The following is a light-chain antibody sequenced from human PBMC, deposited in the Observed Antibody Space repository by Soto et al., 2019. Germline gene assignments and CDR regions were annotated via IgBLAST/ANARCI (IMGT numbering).Light chain of an antibody. CDR1: SSNIGGNS. Sequence: QSVMTQPPSVSAAPGQNVTISCSGSSSNIGGNSVSWYQQLPGNAPKLLIYVDNKQPSGIPDRFSGSKSGTSATLGIAGFQTGDEADYYCVSWDSSLSAFVFGSGTKLTVL. CDR2: VDN. CDR3: VSWDSSLSAFV. J-gene: IGLJ1*01. V-gene: IGLV1-51*01.